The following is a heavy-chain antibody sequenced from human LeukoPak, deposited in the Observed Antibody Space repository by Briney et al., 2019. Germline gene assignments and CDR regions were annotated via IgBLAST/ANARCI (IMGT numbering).Heavy chain of an antibody. Sequence: PSETLSLTCAVYGGSFSGHYWTWIRQPPGKGLEWIGEINHNGITNYNPSLKSRVTISVDTSKNQFSLELRSVTAADTAVYYCARSVSGGLKCDSWAQGSLVTVSS. CDR1: GGSFSGHY. J-gene: IGHJ4*02. D-gene: IGHD3-16*01. CDR2: INHNGIT. CDR3: ARSVSGGLKCDS. V-gene: IGHV4-34*01.